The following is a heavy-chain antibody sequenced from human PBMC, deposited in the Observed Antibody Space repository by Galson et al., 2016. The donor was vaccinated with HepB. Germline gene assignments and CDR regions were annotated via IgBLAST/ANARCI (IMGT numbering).Heavy chain of an antibody. CDR3: ARQISDAFDI. J-gene: IGHJ3*02. D-gene: IGHD2-15*01. CDR1: GDSFTRYW. Sequence: QSGAEVKKPGESLKISCKGSGDSFTRYWIGWVRQMPGKGLEWMGIIFPADSETRYNPSFQAQVTFSADKSINTAYLQWGSLKASDTAIYYCARQISDAFDIWGRGTMVTVSS. V-gene: IGHV5-51*01. CDR2: IFPADSET.